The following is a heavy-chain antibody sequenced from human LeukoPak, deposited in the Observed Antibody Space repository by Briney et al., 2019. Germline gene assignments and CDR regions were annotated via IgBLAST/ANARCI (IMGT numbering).Heavy chain of an antibody. Sequence: GGSLRLSCAASEFSVGSNYMTWVRQAPGKGLEWVSAISGSGGSTYYADSVKGRFTISRDNSKNTLYLQMNSLRAEDTAVYYCARVRGGKRDAFDIWGQGTMVTVSS. CDR2: ISGSGGST. CDR1: EFSVGSNY. CDR3: ARVRGGKRDAFDI. D-gene: IGHD3-16*01. J-gene: IGHJ3*02. V-gene: IGHV3-23*01.